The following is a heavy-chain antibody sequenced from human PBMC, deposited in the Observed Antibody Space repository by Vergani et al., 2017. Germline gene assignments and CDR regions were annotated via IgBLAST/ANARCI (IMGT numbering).Heavy chain of an antibody. J-gene: IGHJ5*02. CDR1: GYTFTGYY. D-gene: IGHD2-2*03. CDR3: ARDGYCSSTSCYGWFDP. CDR2: INPNSGGT. V-gene: IGHV1-2*02. Sequence: QVQLVQSGAEVKKPGASVKVSCKASGYTFTGYYMHWVRQAPGQGLEWMGWINPNSGGTNYAQKFQGRVIMTRDTSISTAYMELSRLRSDDTAVYYCARDGYCSSTSCYGWFDPWGQGTLVTVSS.